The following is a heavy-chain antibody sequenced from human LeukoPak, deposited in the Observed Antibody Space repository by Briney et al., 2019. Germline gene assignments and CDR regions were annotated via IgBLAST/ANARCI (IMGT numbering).Heavy chain of an antibody. J-gene: IGHJ6*04. D-gene: IGHD3-10*01. CDR1: GFTFSSYA. CDR3: VKVPPGEGFGEMDV. V-gene: IGHV3-64D*06. Sequence: GGSLRLSCSASGFTFSSYAMHWVRQAPGKGLEYVSAISSNGGSTYYADSVKGRFTISRDNSKNTLYLQMSSLRVEDTAVYYCVKVPPGEGFGEMDVWGKGTTVTVSS. CDR2: ISSNGGST.